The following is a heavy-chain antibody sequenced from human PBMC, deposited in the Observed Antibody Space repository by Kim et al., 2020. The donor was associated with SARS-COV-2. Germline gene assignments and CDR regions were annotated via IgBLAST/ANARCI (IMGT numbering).Heavy chain of an antibody. CDR2: VSPNSGNT. J-gene: IGHJ3*01. Sequence: ASVKVSCKASGYTFANYDIHWVRQATGQGLDWLGWVSPNSGNTGYAQEFQGRVTITRNTSLSTVYLELSSLRSDDTAIFYCARENNDALDFWGQGTLVTVSA. V-gene: IGHV1-8*01. CDR1: GYTFANYD. D-gene: IGHD1-1*01. CDR3: ARENNDALDF.